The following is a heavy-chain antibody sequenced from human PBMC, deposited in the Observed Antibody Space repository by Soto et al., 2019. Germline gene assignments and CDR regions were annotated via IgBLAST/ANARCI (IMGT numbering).Heavy chain of an antibody. V-gene: IGHV4-4*02. Sequence: SETLSLTCAVFGGYISSINRWRWVSQPPAKGLEWIGYIYYSGSTNYNPSLKSRVTISVDTSKNQFSLKLSSVTAADTAVYYCAREIGYCISTSGYGNWFDPWGQGTLVTVSS. D-gene: IGHD2-2*01. J-gene: IGHJ5*02. CDR3: AREIGYCISTSGYGNWFDP. CDR2: IYYSGST. CDR1: GGYISSINR.